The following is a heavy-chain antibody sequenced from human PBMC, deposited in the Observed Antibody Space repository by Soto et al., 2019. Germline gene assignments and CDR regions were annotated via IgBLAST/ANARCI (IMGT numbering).Heavy chain of an antibody. CDR1: GGTFSSYA. CDR2: IIPIFGTA. D-gene: IGHD3-9*01. V-gene: IGHV1-69*13. Sequence: SVKVSCKASGGTFSSYAISWVRQAPGQGLEWMGGIIPIFGTANYAQKFQGRVTITADESTSTAYMELTSLRSEDTAVYYCARAPRDILTGYYGWFDPWGQGTLVTVSS. CDR3: ARAPRDILTGYYGWFDP. J-gene: IGHJ5*02.